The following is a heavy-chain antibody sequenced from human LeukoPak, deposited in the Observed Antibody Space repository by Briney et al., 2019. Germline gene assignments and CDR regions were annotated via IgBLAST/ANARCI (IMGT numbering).Heavy chain of an antibody. V-gene: IGHV4-4*02. CDR1: GDSITSNNW. Sequence: SETLSLTCAVSGDSITSNNWWAWVRQPPGKGLEWIAAIYHTGITDHSPSLKSRLSLSVDKSKNQFSLKLNSVTAADTAVYYCAGDRDGMGVWGQGTSVTVSS. CDR2: IYHTGIT. D-gene: IGHD3-10*01. J-gene: IGHJ6*02. CDR3: AGDRDGMGV.